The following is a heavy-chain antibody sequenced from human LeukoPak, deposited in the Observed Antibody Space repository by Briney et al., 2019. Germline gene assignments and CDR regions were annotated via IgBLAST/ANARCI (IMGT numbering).Heavy chain of an antibody. CDR3: ARYIVVVVAATGDLDY. CDR2: IKQDGSEK. J-gene: IGHJ4*02. CDR1: GFTFSSDW. D-gene: IGHD2-15*01. Sequence: GRSLRLSCAASGFTFSSDWMGWVRQAPGNGLDWVANIKQDGSEKYYVDSVTGRFTISRDNAKNTLYRQRNSLRAEDTAVYYCARYIVVVVAATGDLDYWGQGTLVTVSS. V-gene: IGHV3-7*03.